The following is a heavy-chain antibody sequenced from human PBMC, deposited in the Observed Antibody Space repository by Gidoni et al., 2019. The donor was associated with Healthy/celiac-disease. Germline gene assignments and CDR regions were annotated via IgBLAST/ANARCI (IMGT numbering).Heavy chain of an antibody. CDR2: IKQDGSEK. J-gene: IGHJ4*02. V-gene: IGHV3-7*01. Sequence: EVQLVESGGGLVQPGGSLRLSCAASGFTFSSYWMSWVRQAPGKGLEWVANIKQDGSEKYYGDSVKGRFTISRDNAKNSLYLQMNSLRAEDTAVYYCARVGTRRDYGGKNYFDYWGQGTLVTVSS. CDR1: GFTFSSYW. D-gene: IGHD4-17*01. CDR3: ARVGTRRDYGGKNYFDY.